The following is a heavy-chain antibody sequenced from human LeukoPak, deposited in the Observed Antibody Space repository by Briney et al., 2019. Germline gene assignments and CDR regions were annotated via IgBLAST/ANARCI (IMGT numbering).Heavy chain of an antibody. D-gene: IGHD5-18*01. CDR3: ARHGGYSYGSPFYNDY. J-gene: IGHJ4*02. Sequence: PSETLSLTCTVSGGSISSYYWSWIRQPPGKGLGWIGYIYYSGSTNYNPSLKSRVTISVDASKNQFSLKLSSVTAADTAMYYCARHGGYSYGSPFYNDYWGQGTLVTVSS. CDR1: GGSISSYY. CDR2: IYYSGST. V-gene: IGHV4-59*08.